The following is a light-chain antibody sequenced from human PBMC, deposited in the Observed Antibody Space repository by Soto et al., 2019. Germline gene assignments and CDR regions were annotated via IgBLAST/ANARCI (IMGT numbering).Light chain of an antibody. J-gene: IGLJ1*01. V-gene: IGLV2-11*01. CDR1: SSDVGAYNF. CDR2: DVN. CDR3: CSYAGNYRYV. Sequence: QAVLTQPRSVSGSPGQSVTISCTGSSSDVGAYNFASWYQQHPGTAPKLMIYDVNKRPLGVPDRFSGSKSGNTASLTISGLQAEDEADYYCCSYAGNYRYVFGTGTKVTVL.